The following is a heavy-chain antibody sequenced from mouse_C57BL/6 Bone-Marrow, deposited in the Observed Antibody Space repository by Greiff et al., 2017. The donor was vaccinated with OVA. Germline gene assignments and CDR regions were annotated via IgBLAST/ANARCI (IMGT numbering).Heavy chain of an antibody. V-gene: IGHV1-76*01. CDR2: IYPGSGNT. CDR1: GYTFTDYY. CDR3: ARKSYYYGSSPYYAMDY. J-gene: IGHJ4*01. Sequence: QVQLKESGAELVRPGASVKLSCKASGYTFTDYYINWVKQRPGQGLEWIARIYPGSGNTYYNEKFKGKATLTAEKSSSTAYMQLISLTSEDSAVYFCARKSYYYGSSPYYAMDYWGQGTSVTVSS. D-gene: IGHD1-1*01.